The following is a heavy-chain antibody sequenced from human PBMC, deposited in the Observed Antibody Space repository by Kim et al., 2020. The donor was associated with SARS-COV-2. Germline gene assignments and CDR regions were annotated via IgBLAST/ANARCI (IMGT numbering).Heavy chain of an antibody. J-gene: IGHJ4*02. CDR2: IWYDEDKK. Sequence: KGLGGVDVIWYDEDKKYYAESVKGRFIASRDNSNNTLYLQVNSLKAEDTAVYYCARDFTADYFDYWGQGTLVTVSS. CDR3: ARDFTADYFDY. V-gene: IGHV3-33*01. D-gene: IGHD2-21*02.